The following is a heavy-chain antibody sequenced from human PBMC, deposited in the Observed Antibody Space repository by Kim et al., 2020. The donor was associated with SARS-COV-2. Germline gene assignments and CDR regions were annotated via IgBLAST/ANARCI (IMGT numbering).Heavy chain of an antibody. CDR2: MNPNSGNT. D-gene: IGHD1-26*01. J-gene: IGHJ6*03. CDR3: ARRCSGSYSLIYYYYYMDV. Sequence: ASVKVSCKASGYTFTSYDINWVRQATGQGLEWMGWMNPNSGNTGYAQKFQGRVTMTRNTSISTAYMELSSLRSEDTAVYYCARRCSGSYSLIYYYYYMDVWGKGTTVTVSS. V-gene: IGHV1-8*01. CDR1: GYTFTSYD.